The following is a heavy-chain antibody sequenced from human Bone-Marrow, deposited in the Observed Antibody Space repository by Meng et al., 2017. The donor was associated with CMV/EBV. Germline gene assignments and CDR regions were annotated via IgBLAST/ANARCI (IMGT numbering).Heavy chain of an antibody. J-gene: IGHJ4*02. CDR2: ITPNSGGT. CDR1: GYIFMHYY. V-gene: IGHV1-2*02. Sequence: GYIFMHYYIHWVRQAPGQGLEWMGWITPNSGGTNYAQKFQGRVTMTRDTSIRTAYMELNRLRSDDTAVYYCARGESIGDYDSSGRADYWGQGTLVTVSS. CDR3: ARGESIGDYDSSGRADY. D-gene: IGHD3-22*01.